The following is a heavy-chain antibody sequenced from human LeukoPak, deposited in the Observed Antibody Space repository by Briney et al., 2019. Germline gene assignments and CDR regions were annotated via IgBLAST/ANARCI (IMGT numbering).Heavy chain of an antibody. V-gene: IGHV4-39*01. J-gene: IGHJ4*02. CDR1: GGSISSSSYY. CDR2: IYYSGST. D-gene: IGHD3-22*01. CDR3: ARLPDYYDSSGYFDY. Sequence: PSETLSLTCTVSGGSISSSSYYWGWIRQPPGKGLEWIGSIYYSGSTYYNPSLKSRVTISLDTSKNQFSLKLSSVTAADTAVYYCARLPDYYDSSGYFDYWGQGTLVTVSS.